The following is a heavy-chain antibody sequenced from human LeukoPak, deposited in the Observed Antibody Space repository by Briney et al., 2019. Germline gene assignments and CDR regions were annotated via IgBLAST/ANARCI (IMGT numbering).Heavy chain of an antibody. CDR2: IYHSGST. CDR3: ARRYYDSSGYYVN. V-gene: IGHV4-4*02. J-gene: IGHJ4*02. Sequence: PSETLSLTCVVSGGSIRSSNWWSWVRQPPGKGLEGIGEIYHSGSTNYNPSLKSRVTISVDKSKNQFSLKLSSVTAADTAVYYCARRYYDSSGYYVNWGQGTRVTVSP. D-gene: IGHD3-22*01. CDR1: GGSIRSSNW.